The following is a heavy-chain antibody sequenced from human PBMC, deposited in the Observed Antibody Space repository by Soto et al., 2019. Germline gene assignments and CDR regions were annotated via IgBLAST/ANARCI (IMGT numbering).Heavy chain of an antibody. CDR2: ISAYNGNT. J-gene: IGHJ4*01. D-gene: IGHD5-12*01. Sequence: GASVKVSCKTSGYTFSHYGINWVRQAPGQGLEWMGWISAYNGNTNFAQKLQGRVSLTTDTSSTTAYMELRSRTSGDTAVYYCARDLVPGYTGFSDYWG. CDR3: ARDLVPGYTGFSDY. CDR1: GYTFSHYG. V-gene: IGHV1-18*01.